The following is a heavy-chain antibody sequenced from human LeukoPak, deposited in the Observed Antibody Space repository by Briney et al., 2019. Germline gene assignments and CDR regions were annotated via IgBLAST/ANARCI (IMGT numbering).Heavy chain of an antibody. CDR1: GFTFSTYG. J-gene: IGHJ4*02. Sequence: GGSLRLSCAASGFTFSTYGMAWVRQVPGNRLEWVSSIGATGGLISYADSVKGRFTVSSSEKTFYLQMNSLRAEDTAVYFCAAKILASAPFDFWGQGTLVTVSA. CDR3: AAKILASAPFDF. D-gene: IGHD1-26*01. V-gene: IGHV3-23*01. CDR2: IGATGGLI.